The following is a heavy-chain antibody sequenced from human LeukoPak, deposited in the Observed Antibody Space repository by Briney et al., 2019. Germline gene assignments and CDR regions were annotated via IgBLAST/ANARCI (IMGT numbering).Heavy chain of an antibody. V-gene: IGHV4-34*01. Sequence: SETLSLTCAVYGGSFSGYYWSWIRQPPGKGLEWIGEINHSGSTNYNPSLKSRVTISVDTSKNQFSLKLSSVTAADTAVYYCASTQHIVVAPFDYWGQGTLVTVSS. CDR3: ASTQHIVVAPFDY. CDR2: INHSGST. CDR1: GGSFSGYY. J-gene: IGHJ4*02. D-gene: IGHD2-21*01.